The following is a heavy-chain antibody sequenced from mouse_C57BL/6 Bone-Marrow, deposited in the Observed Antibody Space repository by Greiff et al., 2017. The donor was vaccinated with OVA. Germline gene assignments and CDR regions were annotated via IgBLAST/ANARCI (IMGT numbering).Heavy chain of an antibody. Sequence: EVQLVESGPGLVKPSQSLSLTCPVTGYSITSGYYWNWIRQFPGNKLEWMGYISYDGSNNYNSSLKIRISITCDTSKNQFVLKLNSVTTEDTSTYYCASNSYYNNYDYYAIDYWGQGTSVTVSS. V-gene: IGHV3-6*01. CDR1: GYSITSGYY. CDR2: ISYDGSN. CDR3: ASNSYYNNYDYYAIDY. J-gene: IGHJ4*01. D-gene: IGHD2-5*01.